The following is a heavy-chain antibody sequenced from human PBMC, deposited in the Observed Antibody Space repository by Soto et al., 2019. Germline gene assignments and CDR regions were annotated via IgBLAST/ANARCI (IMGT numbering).Heavy chain of an antibody. CDR1: GDSVSSNSAA. J-gene: IGHJ6*04. D-gene: IGHD2-15*01. V-gene: IGHV6-1*01. CDR3: RRGVVVAGTRYYSEGMNV. Sequence: SQTLSLTCAISGDSVSSNSAAWNWIRQSPSRGLEWLGRTYYRSKWYNDYAVSVKSRITINPDTSKNQFSMQLNSVTPEDTAVYYCRRGVVVAGTRYYSEGMNVWAEAAPETVSS. CDR2: TYYRSKWYN.